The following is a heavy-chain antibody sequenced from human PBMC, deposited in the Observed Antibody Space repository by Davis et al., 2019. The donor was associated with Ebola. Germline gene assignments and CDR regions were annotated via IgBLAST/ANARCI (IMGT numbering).Heavy chain of an antibody. CDR2: ISTYNGYT. Sequence: ASVKVSCKASGYTFTSYGIIWLRQAPGQGLEWMGWISTYNGYTNYAQKVQGRVSMTTDTSTSTAYMELRSLRSDDAAVYYCATSKVRKYQLSMLAGHWFDPWGQGTLVTVSS. V-gene: IGHV1-18*04. D-gene: IGHD2-2*01. J-gene: IGHJ5*02. CDR1: GYTFTSYG. CDR3: ATSKVRKYQLSMLAGHWFDP.